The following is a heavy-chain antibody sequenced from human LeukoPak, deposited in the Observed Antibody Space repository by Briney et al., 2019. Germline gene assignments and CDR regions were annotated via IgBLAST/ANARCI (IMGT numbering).Heavy chain of an antibody. V-gene: IGHV4-61*02. CDR2: IYTSGST. CDR3: ARDPGDY. Sequence: SETLSLTCTVSGGSISSGGYYWSWIRQPAGKGLEWIGRIYTSGSTNYNPSLKSRVTMSLDTSKNQFSLKLSSVTAADTAVYYCARDPGDYWGQGTLVTVSS. J-gene: IGHJ4*02. CDR1: GGSISSGGYY.